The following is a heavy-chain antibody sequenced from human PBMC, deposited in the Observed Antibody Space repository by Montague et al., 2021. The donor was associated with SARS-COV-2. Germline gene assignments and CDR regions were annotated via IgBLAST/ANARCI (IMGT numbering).Heavy chain of an antibody. Sequence: SETLSLTCTVSGGSISTTNYYWAWIRQPPGKGLEWVGSIYNSDNTYYNPHLESRLTMSVATSKNQFSLKLRSVTAAAAAVYHCARAWRYGDYSGVHFAPWGQGTLVTVSS. D-gene: IGHD4-17*01. J-gene: IGHJ5*02. CDR3: ARAWRYGDYSGVHFAP. CDR1: GGSISTTNYY. CDR2: IYNSDNT. V-gene: IGHV4-39*07.